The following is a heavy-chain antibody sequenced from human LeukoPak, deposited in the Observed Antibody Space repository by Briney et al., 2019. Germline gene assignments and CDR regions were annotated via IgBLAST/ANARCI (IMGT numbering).Heavy chain of an antibody. D-gene: IGHD5-18*01. CDR1: GFTFSSYA. J-gene: IGHJ4*02. Sequence: GGSLRLSCAASGFTFSSYAMSWVRQAPGKGLEWDSAISGSGGSTYYADSVKGRFTISRDNSKNTLYLQMNSLRAEDTAVYYCAKSSSEWIHLIGVDYWGQGTLVTVSS. CDR3: AKSSSEWIHLIGVDY. V-gene: IGHV3-23*01. CDR2: ISGSGGST.